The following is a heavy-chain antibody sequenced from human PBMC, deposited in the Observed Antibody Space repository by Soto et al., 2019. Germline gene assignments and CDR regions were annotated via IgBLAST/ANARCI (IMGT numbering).Heavy chain of an antibody. J-gene: IGHJ6*03. CDR1: GFTFSSYG. CDR2: ISYDGSNK. CDR3: ATVAPDYYYYYYMYV. Sequence: GGSLRLSCAASGFTFSSYGMHWVRQAPGKGLEWVAVISYDGSNKYYADSVKGRFTISRDNSKNTLYLQMNSLRAEDTAVYYCATVAPDYYYYYYMYVWGQGTTVPVSS. V-gene: IGHV3-30*03. D-gene: IGHD5-12*01.